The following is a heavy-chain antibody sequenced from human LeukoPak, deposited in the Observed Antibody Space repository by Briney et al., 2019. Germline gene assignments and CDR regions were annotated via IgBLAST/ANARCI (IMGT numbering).Heavy chain of an antibody. V-gene: IGHV3-30*18. CDR1: GFTFSSYG. CDR2: ISYDGSNK. D-gene: IGHD3-22*01. Sequence: GGSLRLSCAASGFTFSSYGMHWVRQAPGKGLEWVAVISYDGSNKYYADSVKGRFTISRDNTKNTLYLQMNSLRAEDTAVYYCAKDRSRCYDSSGIWFDPWGQGTLVTVSS. CDR3: AKDRSRCYDSSGIWFDP. J-gene: IGHJ5*02.